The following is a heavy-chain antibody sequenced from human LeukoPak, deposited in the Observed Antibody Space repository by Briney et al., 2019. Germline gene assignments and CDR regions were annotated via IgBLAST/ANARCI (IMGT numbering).Heavy chain of an antibody. CDR2: INHSGST. V-gene: IGHV4-34*01. J-gene: IGHJ4*02. CDR1: GGSFSGYY. CDR3: ARQRGAYLGY. D-gene: IGHD3-16*01. Sequence: SETLSLTCAVYGGSFSGYYWSWIRQPPGKGLEWIGEINHSGSTNYNPSLKSRVTISVDTSKNQFSLKLSSVTAADTAVYYCARQRGAYLGYWGQGTLVTVSS.